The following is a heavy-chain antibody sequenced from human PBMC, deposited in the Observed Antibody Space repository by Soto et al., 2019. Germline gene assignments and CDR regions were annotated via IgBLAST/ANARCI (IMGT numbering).Heavy chain of an antibody. CDR3: ARGLRYYYDSGGYYFDY. CDR2: ISSSSSYT. V-gene: IGHV3-11*06. Sequence: GGSLRLSCAASGFTFSDYYMSWIRQARGKGLEWVSYISSSSSYTNYADSVKGRFTISRDNAKNSLYLQMNSLRAEDTAVYYCARGLRYYYDSGGYYFDYWGQGTLVTVSS. J-gene: IGHJ4*02. D-gene: IGHD3-22*01. CDR1: GFTFSDYY.